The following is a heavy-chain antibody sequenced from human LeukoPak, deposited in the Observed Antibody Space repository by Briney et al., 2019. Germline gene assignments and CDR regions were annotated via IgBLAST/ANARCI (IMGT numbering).Heavy chain of an antibody. CDR2: ISSSGSTI. Sequence: PGGSLRLSCAASGFTFSSYETNWVRQAPGKGLEWVSYISSSGSTIYYADSVKGRFTISRDNSKNTLYLQMNSLRAEDTAVYYCAKGGTAGSYYYYYYVDVWGKGTTVTVSS. V-gene: IGHV3-48*03. J-gene: IGHJ6*03. CDR3: AKGGTAGSYYYYYYVDV. CDR1: GFTFSSYE. D-gene: IGHD1/OR15-1a*01.